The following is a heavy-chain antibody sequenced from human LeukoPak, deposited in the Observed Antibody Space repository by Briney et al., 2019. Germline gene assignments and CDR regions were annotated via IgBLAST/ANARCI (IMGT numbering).Heavy chain of an antibody. D-gene: IGHD5-12*01. CDR1: GFTFSDFW. CDR2: ISGSGYST. V-gene: IGHV3-23*01. CDR3: AKEAGYSGYDYPDY. Sequence: GGSLRLSCVASGFTFSDFWMNWVRQAPGKGLEWVSAISGSGYSTYYADSVKGRFTISRDNSKNTLYLQMNSLRAEDTAVYYCAKEAGYSGYDYPDYWGQGTLVTVSS. J-gene: IGHJ4*02.